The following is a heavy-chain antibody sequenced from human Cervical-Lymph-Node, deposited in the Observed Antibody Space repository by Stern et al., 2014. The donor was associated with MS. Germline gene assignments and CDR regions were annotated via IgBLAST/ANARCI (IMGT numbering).Heavy chain of an antibody. CDR3: ARIVGASDWFDP. J-gene: IGHJ5*02. V-gene: IGHV1-2*06. CDR1: GYTFTGYY. CDR2: INPNGGGT. Sequence: VQLLQSGAEVQKPGASVTVSCKASGYTFTGYYIHWVRQAPGQGLEWMGRINPNGGGTIYAQKFQGRVTMTRDTSISTVYMELNSLRSDDTAVYYCARIVGASDWFDPWGQGTLVVVSS. D-gene: IGHD1-26*01.